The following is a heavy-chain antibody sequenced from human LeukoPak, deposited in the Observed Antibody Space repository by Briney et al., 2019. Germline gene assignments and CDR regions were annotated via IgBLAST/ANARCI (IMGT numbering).Heavy chain of an antibody. J-gene: IGHJ4*02. Sequence: PSETLSLTCGVSGGSFSGSYWGWIRQPPGKGLEWIGEVNLSGSTNYNSSLTSRVTISLDTSKNQFSLNLRSVTTADTAVYYCARVSISLFGVVTAHFDSWGQGTLVAVSS. CDR1: GGSFSGSY. D-gene: IGHD3-3*01. CDR3: ARVSISLFGVVTAHFDS. V-gene: IGHV4-34*01. CDR2: VNLSGST.